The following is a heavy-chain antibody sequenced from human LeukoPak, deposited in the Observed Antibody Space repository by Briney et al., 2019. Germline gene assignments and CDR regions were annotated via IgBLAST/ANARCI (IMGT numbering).Heavy chain of an antibody. V-gene: IGHV3-74*01. Sequence: GGSLRLSCAASGFTFSSYWMYWVRQAPGKGLEWVSRIIRDGSSTSYADSVRGRFTISRDNAKNTLSLQMNSLRDEDTAVYYCVRDGDGYNFDYWGQGTLVAVSS. J-gene: IGHJ4*02. CDR3: VRDGDGYNFDY. D-gene: IGHD5-24*01. CDR2: IIRDGSST. CDR1: GFTFSSYW.